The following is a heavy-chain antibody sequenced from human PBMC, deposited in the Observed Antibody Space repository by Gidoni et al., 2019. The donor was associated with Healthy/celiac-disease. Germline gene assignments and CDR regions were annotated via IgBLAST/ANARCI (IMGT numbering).Heavy chain of an antibody. CDR1: VFTFSSYW. J-gene: IGHJ4*02. D-gene: IGHD2-21*02. CDR3: ARVSYCGGDCYSDY. Sequence: EVQLVESGGGLVQPGGSLRLSCAASVFTFSSYWMHWVRQAPGKGRVGVSSINSDGSSTSYADSVKGRFTISRDNAKNTLYLQMNSLRAEDTAVYYCARVSYCGGDCYSDYWGQGTLVTVSS. V-gene: IGHV3-74*01. CDR2: INSDGSST.